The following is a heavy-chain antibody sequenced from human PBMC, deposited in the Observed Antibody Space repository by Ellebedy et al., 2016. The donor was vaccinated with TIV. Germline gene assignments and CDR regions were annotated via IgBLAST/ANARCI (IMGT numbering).Heavy chain of an antibody. Sequence: GESLKISCKGSGYSFTSYWIGWVRQMPGKGLEWMGIIYPGDSDTRYSPSFQGQVTISADKSISTAYLQWSSLKASDTAMYYCARLPGGSGSYHDAFDIWGQGTMVTVSS. V-gene: IGHV5-51*01. CDR1: GYSFTSYW. D-gene: IGHD3-10*01. CDR3: ARLPGGSGSYHDAFDI. CDR2: IYPGDSDT. J-gene: IGHJ3*02.